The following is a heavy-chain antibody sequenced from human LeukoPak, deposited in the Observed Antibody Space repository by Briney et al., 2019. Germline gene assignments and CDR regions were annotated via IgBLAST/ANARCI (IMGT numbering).Heavy chain of an antibody. V-gene: IGHV4-59*01. Sequence: SEALSLTCTVSGVSISSYYWSWIRQPPGKGLEWIGYIYYSGSTNYNPSLKSRVTISVDTSKNQFSLKLSSVTAADAAVYYCARGGYGGPDYWGQGTLVTVPS. D-gene: IGHD4-23*01. CDR3: ARGGYGGPDY. CDR1: GVSISSYY. J-gene: IGHJ4*02. CDR2: IYYSGST.